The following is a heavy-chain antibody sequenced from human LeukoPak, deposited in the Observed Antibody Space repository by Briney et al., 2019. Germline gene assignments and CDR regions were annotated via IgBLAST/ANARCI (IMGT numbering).Heavy chain of an antibody. CDR3: ARGQVEGRGYC. J-gene: IGHJ4*02. Sequence: ASVKVSCKPCGYTFTDYYIHWVRPAPGQGLEWVGIINPHGDYTTYARNFQGRVTMTRDTSTSTIYMEVRSLKSEDTAVYYCARGQVEGRGYCWGQGTLVTVSS. V-gene: IGHV1-46*01. CDR1: GYTFTDYY. CDR2: INPHGDYT.